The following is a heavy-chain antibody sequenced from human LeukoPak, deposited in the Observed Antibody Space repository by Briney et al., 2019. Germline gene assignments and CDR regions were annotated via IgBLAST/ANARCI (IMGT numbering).Heavy chain of an antibody. CDR1: GFTFSSYG. V-gene: IGHV3-73*01. CDR3: TRHGMAPGITGVDV. Sequence: TGGSLRLSCAASGFTFSSYGMHWIRQASGKGLEWVGRIRSKANSYATAYAASVKGRFTISRDDSKNTAYLQMNSLKTEDTAVYYCTRHGMAPGITGVDVWGKGTTVTVFS. D-gene: IGHD1-20*01. CDR2: IRSKANSYAT. J-gene: IGHJ6*04.